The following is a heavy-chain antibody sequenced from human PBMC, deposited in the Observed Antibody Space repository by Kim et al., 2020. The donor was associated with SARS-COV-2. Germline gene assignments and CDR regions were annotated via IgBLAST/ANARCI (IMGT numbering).Heavy chain of an antibody. J-gene: IGHJ4*02. CDR3: TTAFEY. Sequence: NHDGTSTSYADSVRGRFTNSKDNSKIMVYLQMNSLGAEDTALYYCTTAFEYWGQGTLVTVSS. V-gene: IGHV3-74*01. CDR2: NHDGTST.